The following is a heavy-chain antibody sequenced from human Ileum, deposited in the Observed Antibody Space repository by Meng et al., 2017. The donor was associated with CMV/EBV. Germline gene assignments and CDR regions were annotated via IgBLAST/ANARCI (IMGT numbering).Heavy chain of an antibody. J-gene: IGHJ4*02. Sequence: FTVSTYGVHGLRQAPGKGLEWMAAISYDGSRTYYRDSVIGPFTISRDNSKNAVYLEMNSLRAENTAFYYCAQDTHYYASSGYYVYDHWGQGTLVTVSS. V-gene: IGHV3-30*18. CDR2: ISYDGSRT. D-gene: IGHD3-22*01. CDR1: FTVSTYG. CDR3: AQDTHYYASSGYYVYDH.